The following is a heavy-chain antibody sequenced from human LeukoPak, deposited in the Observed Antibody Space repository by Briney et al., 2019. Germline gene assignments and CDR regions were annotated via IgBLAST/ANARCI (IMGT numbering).Heavy chain of an antibody. CDR3: AKDFXXGNYQSGGXDV. D-gene: IGHD5-24*01. CDR2: ITNNADAT. CDR1: GFTFRNFA. J-gene: IGHJ6*02. V-gene: IGHV3-23*01. Sequence: PGGSLRLSCAASGFTFRNFAMSWVRQAPGKGLEWVSHITNNADATYYADSVKGRFTVSRDNSNNILYVQLDRLRDEEAAVYYCAKDFXXGNYQSGGXDVWAQGXTVTV.